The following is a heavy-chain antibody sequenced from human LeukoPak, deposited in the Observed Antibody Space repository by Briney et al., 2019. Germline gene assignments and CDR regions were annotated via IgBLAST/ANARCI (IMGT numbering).Heavy chain of an antibody. CDR2: ISGSGGST. V-gene: IGHV3-23*01. D-gene: IGHD6-13*01. CDR1: GFTFSSYA. J-gene: IGHJ6*03. CDR3: AKTLIAAAGIYYYYYMDV. Sequence: GGSLRLSCAASGFTFSSYAVSWVRQAPGKGLEWVSAISGSGGSTYYADSVKGRFTISRDNSKNTLYLQMNSLRAEDAAVYYCAKTLIAAAGIYYYYYMDVWGKGTTVTVS.